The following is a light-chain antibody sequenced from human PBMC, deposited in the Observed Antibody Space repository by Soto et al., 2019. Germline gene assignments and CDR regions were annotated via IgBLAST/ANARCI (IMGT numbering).Light chain of an antibody. Sequence: EIVVTQSPATLSVSPGETATLSCKTSQSVDSLLAWYQQKPGQAPRLLIYRASTRTTGIPARFSGSGSGTEFTLTINSLQSEDFAVYYCQQYNNWPITFGQGTRLEI. J-gene: IGKJ5*01. CDR1: QSVDSL. CDR2: RAS. V-gene: IGKV3-15*01. CDR3: QQYNNWPIT.